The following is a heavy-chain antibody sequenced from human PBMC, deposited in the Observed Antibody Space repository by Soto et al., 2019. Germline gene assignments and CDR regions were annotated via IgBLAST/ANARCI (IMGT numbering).Heavy chain of an antibody. V-gene: IGHV1-69*05. D-gene: IGHD2-15*01. CDR3: ASRRYCSGGCCYYGMDV. CDR2: IIPIFGTA. Sequence: QDQLVQSGAEVKKPGSSVKVSCKASGGTFSSYAISWVRQAPGQGLAWMGGIIPIFGTANYAQKFQGRVTMSTNEPTSTVYMELKSLESEDTAVYYWASRRYCSGGCCYYGMDVWGEGTTATVSS. CDR1: GGTFSSYA. J-gene: IGHJ6*04.